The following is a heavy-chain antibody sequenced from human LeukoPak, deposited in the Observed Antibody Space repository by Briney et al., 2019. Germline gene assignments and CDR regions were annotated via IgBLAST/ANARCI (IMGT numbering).Heavy chain of an antibody. CDR2: IIPILGIA. CDR1: GGTFSSYA. D-gene: IGHD6-13*01. J-gene: IGHJ1*01. Sequence: SVKVSCKASGGTFSSYAISWVRQAPGQGLEWMGRIIPILGIANYAQKFQGRVTITADKSTSPAYMELSSLRSEDTVVYYCARGPPRVKQQLPRGEYFQHWGQGTLVTVSS. CDR3: ARGPPRVKQQLPRGEYFQH. V-gene: IGHV1-69*04.